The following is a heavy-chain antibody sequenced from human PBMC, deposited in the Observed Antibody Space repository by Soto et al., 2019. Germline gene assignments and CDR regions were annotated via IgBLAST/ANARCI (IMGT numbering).Heavy chain of an antibody. D-gene: IGHD3-10*01. CDR2: IIPIFGTA. CDR1: GGTFSSYA. CDR3: ARNRRRFTMVRGVQTGFDP. Sequence: QVQLVQSGAEVKKPGSSVKVSCKASGGTFSSYAISWVRQAPGQGLEWMGGIIPIFGTANYAQKFQGRVTITADKSTSTAYMERSSLRSEDTAVYYCARNRRRFTMVRGVQTGFDPWGQGTLVTVSS. V-gene: IGHV1-69*06. J-gene: IGHJ5*02.